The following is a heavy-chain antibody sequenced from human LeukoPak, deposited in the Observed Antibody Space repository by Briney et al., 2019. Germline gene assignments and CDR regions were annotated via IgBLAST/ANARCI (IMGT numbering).Heavy chain of an antibody. D-gene: IGHD3-10*01. CDR1: GDSISSSNSY. CDR3: ARGLRFGAGVDP. Sequence: SETLSLTCTVSGDSISSSNSYWGWIRQPPGKGLEWIGSIYYSGNTYYNASLKSRVTISVDTSKNQFSLKLSSVTVADTAVYYCARGLRFGAGVDPWGQGSLVTVSS. V-gene: IGHV4-39*01. J-gene: IGHJ5*02. CDR2: IYYSGNT.